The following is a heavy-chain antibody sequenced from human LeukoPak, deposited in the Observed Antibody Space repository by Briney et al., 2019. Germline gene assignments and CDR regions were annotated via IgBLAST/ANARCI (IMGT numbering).Heavy chain of an antibody. J-gene: IGHJ4*02. D-gene: IGHD6-6*01. CDR2: ISSSSSYI. CDR3: ARVDSSSSGIDY. CDR1: GFTFSSYS. Sequence: GGSLRLSCAASGFTFSSYSVNWVRQAPGKGLEWVSSISSSSSYIYYADSVKGRFTISRDNAKNSLYLQMNSLRAEDTAVYYCARVDSSSSGIDYWGQGTLVTVSS. V-gene: IGHV3-21*01.